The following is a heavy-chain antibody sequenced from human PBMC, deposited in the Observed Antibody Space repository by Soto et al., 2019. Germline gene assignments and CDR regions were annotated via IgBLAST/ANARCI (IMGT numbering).Heavy chain of an antibody. CDR3: ATDPGIAAAGNY. D-gene: IGHD6-13*01. CDR2: ISYDGSNK. CDR1: GFTFSSYG. Sequence: QVQLVESGGGVVQPGRSLRLSCAASGFTFSSYGMHWVRQAPGKGLEWVAVISYDGSNKYYADSVKGRFTISRDNSTNTLYLQMNSLIAEDTAVYYCATDPGIAAAGNYWGQGTLVTVAS. V-gene: IGHV3-30*03. J-gene: IGHJ4*02.